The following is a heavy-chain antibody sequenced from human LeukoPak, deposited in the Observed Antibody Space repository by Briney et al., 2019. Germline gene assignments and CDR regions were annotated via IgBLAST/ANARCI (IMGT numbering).Heavy chain of an antibody. V-gene: IGHV4-59*01. CDR3: ARDLWGEGGTNY. CDR2: IYYSGST. CDR1: GGSISSYY. Sequence: SETQSLTCTVSGGSISSYYWSWIRQPPGKGLEWIGYIYYSGSTNYNPSLKSRVTISADTSKNQISLKVTSVTAADTAVYYCARDLWGEGGTNYWGQGTLVTVSS. J-gene: IGHJ4*02. D-gene: IGHD7-27*01.